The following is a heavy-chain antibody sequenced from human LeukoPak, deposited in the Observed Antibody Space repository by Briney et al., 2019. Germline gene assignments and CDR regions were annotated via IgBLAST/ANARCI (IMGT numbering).Heavy chain of an antibody. Sequence: SVKVSCKASVGTFSSYAISWVRQAPGQGLEWMGGIIPIFGTANYAQKFQGRVTITTDESTSTAYMELSSLRSEDTAVYYCARVGLDTAMVTGYWFDPWGQGTLVTVSS. CDR1: VGTFSSYA. J-gene: IGHJ5*02. D-gene: IGHD5-18*01. CDR3: ARVGLDTAMVTGYWFDP. V-gene: IGHV1-69*05. CDR2: IIPIFGTA.